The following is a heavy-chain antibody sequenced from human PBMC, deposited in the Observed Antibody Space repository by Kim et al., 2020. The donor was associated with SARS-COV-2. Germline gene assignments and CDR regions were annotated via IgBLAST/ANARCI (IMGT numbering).Heavy chain of an antibody. CDR2: IFYSGST. J-gene: IGHJ4*02. CDR1: GGSISSSSYY. D-gene: IGHD3-22*01. V-gene: IGHV4-39*01. Sequence: SETLSLTCTVSGGSISSSSYYWGWIRQPPGKGLEWIGSIFYSGSTYYNPSLKSRVTISVDTSKNQFSLKLSSVTAAEMAGDYCARARAYYYDSSGLYWGQGTLVTVSS. CDR3: ARARAYYYDSSGLY.